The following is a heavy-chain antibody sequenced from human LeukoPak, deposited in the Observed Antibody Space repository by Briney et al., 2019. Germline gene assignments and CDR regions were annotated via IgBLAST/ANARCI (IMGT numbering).Heavy chain of an antibody. D-gene: IGHD6-19*01. J-gene: IGHJ4*02. CDR2: IYYSGST. V-gene: IGHV4-39*01. Sequence: SETLSLTCAVSGGSISSSSYYWGWIRQPPGKGLEWIGSIYYSGSTYYNPSLKSRVTISVDTSKNQFSLKLSSVTAADTAVYYCARNRIAVAPGGYFDYWGQGTLVTVSS. CDR3: ARNRIAVAPGGYFDY. CDR1: GGSISSSSYY.